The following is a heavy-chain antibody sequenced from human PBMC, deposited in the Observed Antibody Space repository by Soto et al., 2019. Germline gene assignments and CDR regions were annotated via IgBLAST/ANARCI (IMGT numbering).Heavy chain of an antibody. V-gene: IGHV3-53*01. J-gene: IGHJ6*02. CDR1: GFSVSGSY. D-gene: IGHD6-6*01. CDR3: ARSDYSTSSYYYALDA. CDR2: MYSTGTM. Sequence: EVQLVESGGALIQPGGSLRLSCAVSGFSVSGSYMSWVRQAPGKGLEWVSGMYSTGTMKYAASVRGRFTISRDSYNDTLFLQMTNLGADDTAVYYWARSDYSTSSYYYALDAWGRGTAVTVSS.